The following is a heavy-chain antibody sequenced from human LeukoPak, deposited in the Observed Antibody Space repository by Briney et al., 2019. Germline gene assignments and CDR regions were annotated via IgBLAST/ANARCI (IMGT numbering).Heavy chain of an antibody. V-gene: IGHV3-53*01. CDR2: IYSGGST. D-gene: IGHD3-22*01. Sequence: GGSLRLSCAASGFTVSSNYMSWVRQAPGKGLEWVSVIYSGGSTYYADSVKGRFTISRDNSKNPLYLQMNSLRAEDTAVYYCARDSPCYYDSSGYWPCPLDYWGQGTLVTVSS. J-gene: IGHJ4*02. CDR3: ARDSPCYYDSSGYWPCPLDY. CDR1: GFTVSSNY.